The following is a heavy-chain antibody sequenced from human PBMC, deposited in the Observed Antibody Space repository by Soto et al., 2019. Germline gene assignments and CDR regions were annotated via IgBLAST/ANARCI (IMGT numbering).Heavy chain of an antibody. CDR2: IYPGDSDT. CDR1: GYSFTNYW. CDR3: ARQMEYYYDSSGYYFRAFDI. D-gene: IGHD3-22*01. Sequence: GESLKISCKGSGYSFTNYWIGWVRQMPGKGLEWMGIIYPGDSDTRYSPSFQGQVTISADKSISTAYLQWSSLKASDTAIYYCARQMEYYYDSSGYYFRAFDIWGQGTMVTVSS. V-gene: IGHV5-51*01. J-gene: IGHJ3*02.